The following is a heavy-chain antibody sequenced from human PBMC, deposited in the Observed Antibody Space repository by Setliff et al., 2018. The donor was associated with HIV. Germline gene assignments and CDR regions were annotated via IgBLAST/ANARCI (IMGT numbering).Heavy chain of an antibody. CDR3: TKPTTVVTSYYFDS. Sequence: GGSLRLSCAASGFTFSDYGMQWVRQAPGKGLEWVAIISYHERDTFYADSVKGRFTIPRDNSKNMLYLQMNSLRTEDTAVYYCTKPTTVVTSYYFDSWGQGTQVTVSS. D-gene: IGHD4-17*01. J-gene: IGHJ4*02. V-gene: IGHV3-30*18. CDR1: GFTFSDYG. CDR2: ISYHERDT.